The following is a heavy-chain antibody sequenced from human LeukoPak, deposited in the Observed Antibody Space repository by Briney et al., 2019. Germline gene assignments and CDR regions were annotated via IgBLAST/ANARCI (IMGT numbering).Heavy chain of an antibody. CDR1: GFTVSSDY. V-gene: IGHV3-53*01. J-gene: IGHJ4*02. D-gene: IGHD3-16*01. CDR2: MYSGGSR. Sequence: GGSLRLSCAASGFTVSSDYMSWVRQAPGKGLEWVSVMYSGGSRYYADSVKGRFTLSSDSSRNTVYFQLNNLRVEDTAIYYCAKASWVSSTDAVRWGQGTQVTVSS. CDR3: AKASWVSSTDAVR.